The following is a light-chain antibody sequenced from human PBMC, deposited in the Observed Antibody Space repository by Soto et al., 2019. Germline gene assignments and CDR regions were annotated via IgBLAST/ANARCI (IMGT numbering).Light chain of an antibody. CDR3: SSYAGSNNFV. Sequence: QSALTQPPSVSGAPGQRVTISCTGSSSNIGAGFDVHWYRQLPGTSPKLLIFGNSNRPSGVPDRFSGARSGTSASLAITGLQAEDEADYYCSSYAGSNNFVFGSGTKLTVL. CDR1: SSNIGAGFD. V-gene: IGLV1-40*01. J-gene: IGLJ1*01. CDR2: GNS.